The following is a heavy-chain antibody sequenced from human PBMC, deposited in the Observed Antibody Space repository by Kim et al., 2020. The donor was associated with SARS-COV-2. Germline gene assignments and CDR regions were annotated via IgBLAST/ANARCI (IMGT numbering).Heavy chain of an antibody. D-gene: IGHD3-16*01. J-gene: IGHJ4*01. Sequence: SETLSLTCTVSGASISSSGFYWGWIRQPPGKGLECIGSISHSGSTHYSPSLNSPLTISLDTSKNQFSLRLSSVSAADTAVYYCVRHRLDKTGLVDHLDY. CDR1: GASISSSGFY. V-gene: IGHV4-39*01. CDR2: ISHSGST. CDR3: VRHRLDKTGLVDHLDY.